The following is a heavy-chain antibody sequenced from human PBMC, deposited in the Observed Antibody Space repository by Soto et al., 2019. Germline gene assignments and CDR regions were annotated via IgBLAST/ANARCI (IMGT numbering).Heavy chain of an antibody. CDR2: INHYGST. J-gene: IGHJ4*02. Sequence: QVQLQQWGAGLLKPLESLSLTCGVSGVSFTGYYWTWIRQALGKGLEWIGEINHYGSTNYNPSLKGRVTISLDTSKNQFSLRLASLSAADAAVYYCARGHGRFAHWGQGTLVTVSS. V-gene: IGHV4-34*02. CDR3: ARGHGRFAH. D-gene: IGHD3-3*01. CDR1: GVSFTGYY.